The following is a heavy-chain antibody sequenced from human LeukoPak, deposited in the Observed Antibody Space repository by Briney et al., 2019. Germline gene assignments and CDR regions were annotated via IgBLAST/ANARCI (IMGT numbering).Heavy chain of an antibody. Sequence: GGSLRLSCAASGFSFSSYEWNWVRQAPGKGLEWISYIDTSGSTTFYADSVKGRFTTSRDNAKNSLFLQMSSLRAEDTALYYCARETIGCGGDCLDFRGQGARVTVSS. CDR2: IDTSGSTT. J-gene: IGHJ4*02. V-gene: IGHV3-48*03. CDR1: GFSFSSYE. D-gene: IGHD2-21*01. CDR3: ARETIGCGGDCLDF.